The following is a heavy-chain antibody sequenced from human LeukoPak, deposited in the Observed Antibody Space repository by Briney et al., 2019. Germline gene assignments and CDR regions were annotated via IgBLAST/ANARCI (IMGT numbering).Heavy chain of an antibody. CDR3: AKRPRGNYLDPFDY. D-gene: IGHD3-10*01. V-gene: IGHV3-23*01. Sequence: PGGSLRPFYAASGLTLRSDAMGWVRHAPGEGWECVSRISGSGASTSYADSVKGRFTISRDNSKNRLYLQMNSLRAEDTAVYYCAKRPRGNYLDPFDYWGQGTLVTVSS. CDR1: GLTLRSDA. CDR2: ISGSGAST. J-gene: IGHJ4*02.